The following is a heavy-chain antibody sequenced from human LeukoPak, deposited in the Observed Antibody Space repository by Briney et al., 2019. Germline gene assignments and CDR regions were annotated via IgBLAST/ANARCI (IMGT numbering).Heavy chain of an antibody. J-gene: IGHJ4*02. V-gene: IGHV1-2*02. CDR3: AREVVTYCSGGSCYSTPDRRFDY. CDR1: VYTFTGYY. Sequence: SSVTVSFKSSVYTFTGYYMHWVRQAPGQGLEWMGWINPNSGGTNYAQKFQGRVTITRDTSISTAYMELSRLRSDDTAVYYCAREVVTYCSGGSCYSTPDRRFDYWGQGTLVTVSS. CDR2: INPNSGGT. D-gene: IGHD2-15*01.